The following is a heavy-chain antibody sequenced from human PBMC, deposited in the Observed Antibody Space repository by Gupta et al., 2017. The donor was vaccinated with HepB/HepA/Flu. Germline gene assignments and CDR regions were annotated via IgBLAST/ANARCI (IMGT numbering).Heavy chain of an antibody. CDR1: GGSISSYY. J-gene: IGHJ6*02. CDR2: IYYSGST. D-gene: IGHD1-20*01. Sequence: QVQLQESGPGLVKPSETLSLTCTVSGGSISSYYWSWIRQPPGKGLEWIGYIYYSGSTNYYPSLKSRVTISVDTSKNQFSLKLSSVTAADTAVHYCARDPGVILNWNPKVYYYYGMDVWGQGTTVTVSS. CDR3: ARDPGVILNWNPKVYYYYGMDV. V-gene: IGHV4-59*01.